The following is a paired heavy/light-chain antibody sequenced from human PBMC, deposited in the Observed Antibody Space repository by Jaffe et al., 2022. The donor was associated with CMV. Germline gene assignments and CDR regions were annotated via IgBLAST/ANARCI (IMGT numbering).Heavy chain of an antibody. D-gene: IGHD1-26*01. Sequence: EVQLVESGGGLVKPGGSLRLSCVASGFNFHSYNMKWVRQAPGKGLEWVSSIGGRSPYIYYADSVKGRFTISRDNAKSSLYLQMDSLRAEDTAVYYCARDRGGGSYYFDSWGQGTLVTVSS. CDR1: GFNFHSYN. V-gene: IGHV3-21*01. CDR2: IGGRSPYI. J-gene: IGHJ4*02. CDR3: ARDRGGGSYYFDS.
Light chain of an antibody. CDR3: QSYDSSDPWV. V-gene: IGLV6-57*04. J-gene: IGLJ3*02. Sequence: NFMLTQPHSVSESPGKTVTISCTRSSGSIASKYVHWYQQRPGSAPTIVLYEDDQRPSGVPDRFSGSIDSSSNSASLTISGLKTEDEADYYCQSYDSSDPWVFGGGTKLTVL. CDR2: EDD. CDR1: SGSIASKY.